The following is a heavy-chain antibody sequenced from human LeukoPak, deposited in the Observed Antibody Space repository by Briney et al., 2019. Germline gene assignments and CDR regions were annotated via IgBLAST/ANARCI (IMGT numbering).Heavy chain of an antibody. Sequence: GGSLRLSCAASGFAFRSYWMHWVRQAPGKGLVWVSRINSDGSSTTYADSVKGRFTISRDNAKNALYLQINSLRAEDTAVYYCARAPASLVSIAARPYYFDYWGQGSLVTVSS. V-gene: IGHV3-74*03. CDR1: GFAFRSYW. CDR2: INSDGSST. J-gene: IGHJ4*02. D-gene: IGHD6-6*01. CDR3: ARAPASLVSIAARPYYFDY.